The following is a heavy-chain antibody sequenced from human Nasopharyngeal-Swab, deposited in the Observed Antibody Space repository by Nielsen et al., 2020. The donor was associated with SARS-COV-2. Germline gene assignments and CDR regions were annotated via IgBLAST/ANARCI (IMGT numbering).Heavy chain of an antibody. CDR1: GFAVTNYG. V-gene: IGHV3-30*18. J-gene: IGHJ4*02. CDR2: MSHDAKRE. Sequence: GESLKISCAASGFAVTNYGIHWVRQAPGKGLEWVASMSHDAKREFYADSVKGRFTISRDISKNTLSLQMNSLGTEDTAVYYCTKEDSSGWGCFDFWGPGTLVTVSS. CDR3: TKEDSSGWGCFDF. D-gene: IGHD2-8*02.